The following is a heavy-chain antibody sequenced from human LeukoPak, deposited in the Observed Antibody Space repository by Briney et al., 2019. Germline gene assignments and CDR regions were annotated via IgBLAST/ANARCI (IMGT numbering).Heavy chain of an antibody. V-gene: IGHV4-39*01. CDR2: IYYSGST. Sequence: SETLSLTCTVSGVSISSSSYYWGWVRQPPGKVLEWIGSIYYSGSTYYNPSLKSRVTISVDTSKNQFSLKLSSVTAADTAVYYCARHGDFLYDYVWGAFDYWGQGTLVTVSS. J-gene: IGHJ4*02. D-gene: IGHD3-16*01. CDR1: GVSISSSSYY. CDR3: ARHGDFLYDYVWGAFDY.